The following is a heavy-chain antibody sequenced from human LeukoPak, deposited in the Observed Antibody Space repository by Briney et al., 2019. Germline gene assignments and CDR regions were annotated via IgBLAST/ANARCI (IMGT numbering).Heavy chain of an antibody. CDR2: INPKSGGT. CDR1: GYTFTSYG. V-gene: IGHV1-18*01. J-gene: IGHJ5*02. D-gene: IGHD3-10*01. Sequence: ASVKVSCKASGYTFTSYGISWVRQAPGQGLEWMGWINPKSGGTNYAQKFQDRVTMTTDTSMSTAYMELRSLRSDDTAVYYCARTEYYYGSGMFDPWGQGTLVTVSS. CDR3: ARTEYYYGSGMFDP.